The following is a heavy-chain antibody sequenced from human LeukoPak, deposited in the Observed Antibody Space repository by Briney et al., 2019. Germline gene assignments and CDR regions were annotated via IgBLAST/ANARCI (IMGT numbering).Heavy chain of an antibody. CDR3: ARDPTTVVTTPYYFDD. CDR2: INHSGNT. Sequence: SETLSLTCAVYGGSFIGYHWNWIRQPPGQGLEWIGEINHSGNTNYNPSLKSRVTVSIDTSKNQFSLKLRSLTAADTAVYYCARDPTTVVTTPYYFDDWGQGTLVTVSS. J-gene: IGHJ4*02. V-gene: IGHV4-34*01. D-gene: IGHD4-23*01. CDR1: GGSFIGYH.